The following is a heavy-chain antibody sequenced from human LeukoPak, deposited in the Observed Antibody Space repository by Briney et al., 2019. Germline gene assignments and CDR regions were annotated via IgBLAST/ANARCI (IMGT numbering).Heavy chain of an antibody. Sequence: PSETLSLTCTVSGGALSSHYWSWIRQPPGKGLEWIGYIYYSVSTNYNPPLKSRVTISVDTSKNQFSLKLSSVTAADTAVYYCARDRGYSKRYFDLWGRGTLVTVSS. V-gene: IGHV4-59*11. J-gene: IGHJ2*01. CDR3: ARDRGYSKRYFDL. D-gene: IGHD4-11*01. CDR2: IYYSVST. CDR1: GGALSSHY.